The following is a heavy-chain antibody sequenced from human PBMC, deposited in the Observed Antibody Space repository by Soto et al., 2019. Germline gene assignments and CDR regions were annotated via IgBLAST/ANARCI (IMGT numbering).Heavy chain of an antibody. CDR3: ASAADTVSDYGCFDP. J-gene: IGHJ5*02. V-gene: IGHV1-69*13. CDR1: AGTFSSYA. CDR2: IIPIFGTA. Sequence: SSLRFSCHASAGTFSSYAISWVRQAPGRGREWMGGIIPIFGTANYAQKFQGRVTMTADESTSTAYMELSRLRSEDTVVYYCASAADTVSDYGCFDPWGQGTLVTVSS. D-gene: IGHD4-17*01.